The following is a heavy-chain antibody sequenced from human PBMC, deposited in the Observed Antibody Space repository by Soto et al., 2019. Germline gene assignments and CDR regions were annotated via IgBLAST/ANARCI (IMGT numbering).Heavy chain of an antibody. CDR1: GGSMITYY. CDR3: ARSGSSGHFDWPHYFDY. V-gene: IGHV4-59*01. Sequence: PSETLSLTCTVSGGSMITYYWNWIRQPPGKGLEWLGYIYYSGNTKYNPSLKSRLTISVDTSKNQFSLKLSSVTAADTAVYYCARSGSSGHFDWPHYFDYWGQGTLVTVSS. CDR2: IYYSGNT. D-gene: IGHD3-9*01. J-gene: IGHJ4*02.